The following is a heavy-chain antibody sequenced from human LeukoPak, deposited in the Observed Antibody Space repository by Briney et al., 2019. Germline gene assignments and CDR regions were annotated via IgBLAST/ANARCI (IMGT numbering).Heavy chain of an antibody. CDR3: ATHGGYGGSWAFDY. D-gene: IGHD2-15*01. V-gene: IGHV5-10-1*01. CDR2: IDPSDSYT. J-gene: IGHJ4*02. Sequence: PGESLMISCQGSGSNFTSSWISWVRQLPGKGLEWMGRIDPSDSYTNYSPSFQGHVTISADKSISTAYLQWSSLKALDTAMYYCATHGGYGGSWAFDYWGQGTLVTVSS. CDR1: GSNFTSSW.